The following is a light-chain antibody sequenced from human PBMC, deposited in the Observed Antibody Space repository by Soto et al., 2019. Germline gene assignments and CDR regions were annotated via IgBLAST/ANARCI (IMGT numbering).Light chain of an antibody. J-gene: IGKJ1*01. CDR2: GAS. CDR1: QSVSNNY. V-gene: IGKV3-11*01. CDR3: QQRSNWPRT. Sequence: EILFTHSPCTLSLSPGARATLSCRASQSVSNNYLAWYQQNPGQAPRLLIYGASNRATGIPARFSGSGSGTDFTLTISSLEPEDFAVYYCQQRSNWPRTFGQGTKV.